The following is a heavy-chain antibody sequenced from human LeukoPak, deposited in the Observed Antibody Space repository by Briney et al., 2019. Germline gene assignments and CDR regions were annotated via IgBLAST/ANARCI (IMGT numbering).Heavy chain of an antibody. CDR2: IVVGSGNT. J-gene: IGHJ6*03. V-gene: IGHV1-58*01. D-gene: IGHD2/OR15-2a*01. Sequence: ASVKVSCKASGFTFTSSAVQWVRQARGQRLEWIGWIVVGSGNTNYAQKFQERVTITRDMSTSTAYMELSSLRSEDTAVYYCAAVSNPRYYYYYYYMDVWGKGTTVTVSS. CDR3: AAVSNPRYYYYYYYMDV. CDR1: GFTFTSSA.